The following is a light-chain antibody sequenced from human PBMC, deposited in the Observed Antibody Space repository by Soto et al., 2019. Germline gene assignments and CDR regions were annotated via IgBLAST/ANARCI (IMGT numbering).Light chain of an antibody. J-gene: IGKJ5*01. Sequence: EIVLTQSPATLSLSPGERATLSCRASQSVSTFLAWYQQKPGQAPRLLIYDASSRATGIPARFSGSGSGTDFTLTISSLEPEDFAVYYCQQRSIWPTFGQGTRLAIK. V-gene: IGKV3-11*01. CDR3: QQRSIWPT. CDR2: DAS. CDR1: QSVSTF.